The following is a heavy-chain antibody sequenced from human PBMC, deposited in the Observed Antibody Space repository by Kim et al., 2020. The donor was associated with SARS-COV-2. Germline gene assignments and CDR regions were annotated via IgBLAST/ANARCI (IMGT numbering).Heavy chain of an antibody. J-gene: IGHJ4*02. CDR3: AKDHGTVWFGEIPSPDY. Sequence: GGSLRLSCAASGFTFSSYAMSWVRQAPGKGLEWVSAISGSGGSTYYADSVKGRFTISRDNSKNTLYLQMNSLRAEDTAVYYCAKDHGTVWFGEIPSPDYWGQGTLVTVSS. CDR1: GFTFSSYA. CDR2: ISGSGGST. D-gene: IGHD3-10*01. V-gene: IGHV3-23*01.